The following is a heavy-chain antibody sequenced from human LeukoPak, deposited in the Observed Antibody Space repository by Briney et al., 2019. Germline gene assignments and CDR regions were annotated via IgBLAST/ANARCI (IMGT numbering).Heavy chain of an antibody. CDR2: IIPILGIA. Sequence: SVKVSCKASGGTLSSYAISWVRQAPGQGLEWMGRIIPILGIANYAQKFQGRVTITADKSTSTAYMELSSLRSEDTAVYYCARVRLDCSSTSCYGGYYGMDVWGQGTTVTVSS. CDR3: ARVRLDCSSTSCYGGYYGMDV. J-gene: IGHJ6*02. D-gene: IGHD2-2*01. CDR1: GGTLSSYA. V-gene: IGHV1-69*04.